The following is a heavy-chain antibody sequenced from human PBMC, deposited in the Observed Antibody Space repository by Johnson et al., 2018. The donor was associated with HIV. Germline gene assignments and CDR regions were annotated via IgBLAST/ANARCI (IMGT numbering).Heavy chain of an antibody. CDR3: ARGWELLTPAFDI. Sequence: QVQLVESGGGLVKPGGSLRLSCAASGFTFSDYYMSWIRQAPGKGLEWVSYISSSGVTYYIDSVKGRFTISRDNSKNTLYLQMGRLRAEDMAVYYCARGWELLTPAFDIWGQGTMVTVSS. CDR1: GFTFSDYY. V-gene: IGHV3-11*04. J-gene: IGHJ3*02. D-gene: IGHD1-26*01. CDR2: ISSSGVT.